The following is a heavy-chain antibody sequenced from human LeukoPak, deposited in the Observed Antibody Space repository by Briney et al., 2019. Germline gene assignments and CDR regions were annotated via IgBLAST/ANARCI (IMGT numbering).Heavy chain of an antibody. CDR2: ISGRSDYI. D-gene: IGHD6-13*01. V-gene: IGHV3-21*06. CDR1: GFTFSTYS. J-gene: IGHJ4*02. Sequence: PGGSLRLSCAASGFTFSTYSMTWVRQAPGKGLEWVSSISGRSDYIYYADSVKGRFTISRDNAKNSLYLQMNSLRAEDTAVYYCARGLSSSWRTFDYWGQGTLATVSS. CDR3: ARGLSSSWRTFDY.